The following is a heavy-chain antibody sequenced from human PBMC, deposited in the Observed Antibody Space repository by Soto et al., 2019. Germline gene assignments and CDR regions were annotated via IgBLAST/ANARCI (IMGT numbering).Heavy chain of an antibody. CDR2: IYYSGTT. J-gene: IGHJ3*02. D-gene: IGHD6-13*01. V-gene: IGHV4-30-4*01. CDR1: GGSISSGDYF. Sequence: SETLSLTCTVSGGSISSGDYFWSWIRQAPGKGLEWIGYIYYSGTTYYNPSLKSRTTISLDLSKNHFSLSLTSITAADTAVYFCARYDSTWFAAFDIWGPRTMVTVSS. CDR3: ARYDSTWFAAFDI.